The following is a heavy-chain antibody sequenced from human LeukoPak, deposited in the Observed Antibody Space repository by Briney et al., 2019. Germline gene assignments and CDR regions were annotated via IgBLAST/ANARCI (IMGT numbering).Heavy chain of an antibody. Sequence: PGRSLRLSCAASGFTFSSYGMHWVRQAPGKGLEWISHISSSSSSIYYAGSVKGRFTISRDNAKNSLYLQMNSLRDDDTAVYYCTSAAVAGTVYWGQGTLVTVSS. J-gene: IGHJ4*02. CDR2: ISSSSSSI. D-gene: IGHD6-19*01. V-gene: IGHV3-48*02. CDR1: GFTFSSYG. CDR3: TSAAVAGTVY.